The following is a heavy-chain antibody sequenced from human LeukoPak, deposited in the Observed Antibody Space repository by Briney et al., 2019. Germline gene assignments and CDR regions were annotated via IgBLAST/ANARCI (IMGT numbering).Heavy chain of an antibody. Sequence: PGGSLRLSCIASGFVFSRDNMNWVRQAPGKGLEWVAHIGETIYYADSVQGRFTISRDNAKNSLYLQMSNLRVDDTAMYYCVREVGRPKTFYFDSWGRGTPVTVSS. CDR1: GFVFSRDN. CDR3: VREVGRPKTFYFDS. V-gene: IGHV3-48*04. D-gene: IGHD3-16*01. J-gene: IGHJ4*02. CDR2: IGETI.